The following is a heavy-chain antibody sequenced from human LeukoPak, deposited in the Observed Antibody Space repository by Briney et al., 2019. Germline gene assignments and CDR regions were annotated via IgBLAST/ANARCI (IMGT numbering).Heavy chain of an antibody. J-gene: IGHJ4*02. V-gene: IGHV4-59*01. D-gene: IGHD3-10*01. CDR2: IYSGGST. Sequence: SETLSLTCTVSGASMTTNWWTWVRQPPGKGLEYIGYIYSGGSTNYNPTLKSRVTMSLDTSKNQFSLKMTSVTAADTAMYYCARGRQRITMVRGVMKYFDYWGQGTLVTVSS. CDR3: ARGRQRITMVRGVMKYFDY. CDR1: GASMTTNW.